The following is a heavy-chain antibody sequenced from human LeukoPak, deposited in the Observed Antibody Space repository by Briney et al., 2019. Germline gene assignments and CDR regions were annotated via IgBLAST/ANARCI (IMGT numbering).Heavy chain of an antibody. J-gene: IGHJ4*02. CDR2: IYPGDSDT. CDR1: GYSFTSYW. CDR3: ARQFWDIVVVPAAFDY. Sequence: GESLKISCKGSGYSFTSYWSGWVRQMPGKGLEWMGIIYPGDSDTRYSPSFQGQVTISADKSISTAYLQWSSLRASDTAMYYCARQFWDIVVVPAAFDYWGQGTLVTVSS. D-gene: IGHD2-2*01. V-gene: IGHV5-51*01.